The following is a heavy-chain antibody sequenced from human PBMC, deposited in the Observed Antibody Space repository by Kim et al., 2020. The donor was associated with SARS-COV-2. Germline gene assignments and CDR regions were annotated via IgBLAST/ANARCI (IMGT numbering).Heavy chain of an antibody. CDR1: GYTFTGYY. CDR2: INPNSGGT. Sequence: VKVSCKASGYTFTGYYMHWVQQAPGQGLEWMGWINPNSGGTNYAQKFQGRVTMTRDTSISTAYMELSRLRSDDTAVYYCARVRYYYDSSGYSDYWGQG. V-gene: IGHV1-2*02. J-gene: IGHJ4*02. CDR3: ARVRYYYDSSGYSDY. D-gene: IGHD3-22*01.